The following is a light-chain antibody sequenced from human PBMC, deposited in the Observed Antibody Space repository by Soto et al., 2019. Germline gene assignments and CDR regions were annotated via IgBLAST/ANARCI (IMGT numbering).Light chain of an antibody. Sequence: EIVLTQSPGTLSLSPGERATLSCRASQSVSSRYLGWYQQRFGQAPRLLIYGASSRATGIPDRFSGSGSGTDFTLTISSLEPEDFAVYYCQQYGSPPWTFGHGTKVDIK. CDR2: GAS. CDR3: QQYGSPPWT. CDR1: QSVSSRY. V-gene: IGKV3-20*01. J-gene: IGKJ1*01.